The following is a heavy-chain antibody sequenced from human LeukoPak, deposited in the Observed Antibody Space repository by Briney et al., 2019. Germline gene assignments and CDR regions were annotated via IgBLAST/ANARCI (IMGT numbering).Heavy chain of an antibody. CDR2: ISYSGST. D-gene: IGHD1-1*01. Sequence: SETLSLTCTVSGGSISSYYWSWIRQPPGKGLEWIGYISYSGSTNFNPSLKSRVTTSVDTSKNQFSLKLSSVTAADTAVYYCAREGTAGTNLNWFDPWGQETLVTVSS. V-gene: IGHV4-59*01. CDR3: AREGTAGTNLNWFDP. J-gene: IGHJ5*02. CDR1: GGSISSYY.